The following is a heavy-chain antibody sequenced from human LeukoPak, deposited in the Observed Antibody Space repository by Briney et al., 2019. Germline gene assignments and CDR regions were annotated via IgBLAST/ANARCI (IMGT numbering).Heavy chain of an antibody. CDR1: VGSFSGYY. CDR2: INHGGAT. Sequence: SETLSLTCAVYVGSFSGYYWSWVRQAPGKGLEWVGEINHGGATNYNPSLKSRVTISVDTSKNQFSLKLTSVTAADTAVYYCARLGDGYNRPPGYWGHGTTVTVSS. CDR3: ARLGDGYNRPPGY. J-gene: IGHJ4*01. D-gene: IGHD5-24*01. V-gene: IGHV4-34*01.